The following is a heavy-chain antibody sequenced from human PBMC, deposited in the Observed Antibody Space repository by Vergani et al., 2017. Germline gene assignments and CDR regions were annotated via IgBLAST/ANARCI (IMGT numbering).Heavy chain of an antibody. D-gene: IGHD1-26*01. CDR2: INTNTGNP. J-gene: IGHJ6*03. CDR1: GYTFTSFP. Sequence: QVQLVQSGSELKKPGASVKVSCKTSGYTFTSFPMNWVRQAPGQGLEWMGWINTNTGNPTYAQGFTGRFVFSLDTSVSTAYLQIRSLKAEDTAVYYCARVSLLQVGALDYYYMDVWGKGTTVSVSS. V-gene: IGHV7-4-1*02. CDR3: ARVSLLQVGALDYYYMDV.